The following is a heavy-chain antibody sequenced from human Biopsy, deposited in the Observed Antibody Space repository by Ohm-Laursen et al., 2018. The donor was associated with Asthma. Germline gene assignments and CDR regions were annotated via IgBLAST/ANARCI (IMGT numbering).Heavy chain of an antibody. J-gene: IGHJ4*02. Sequence: SLRLSCAASGFTFSSYAISWVRQAPGKGVEWVSSISSSGASTYYADSVKGRFTISRDNSKNTLYLQMSSLRADDTAVYYCAKGGTYTADRYAYWGQGSLVTVSS. CDR2: ISSSGAST. CDR1: GFTFSSYA. CDR3: AKGGTYTADRYAY. V-gene: IGHV3-23*01. D-gene: IGHD1-26*01.